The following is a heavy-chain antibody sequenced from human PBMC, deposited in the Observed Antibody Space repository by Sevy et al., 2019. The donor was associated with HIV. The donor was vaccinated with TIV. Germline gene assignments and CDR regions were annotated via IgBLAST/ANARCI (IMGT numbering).Heavy chain of an antibody. D-gene: IGHD4-17*01. CDR3: ARDLEFYDNGDYGPAFMPDY. J-gene: IGHJ4*02. CDR2: IWFDGSNT. Sequence: GGSLRLSCAASGFTFSSYGMHWVRQAPGKGLEWVALIWFDGSNTYYAESVKGRFTNSRDITKNTLHLQMKSLRGEDTAVYYCARDLEFYDNGDYGPAFMPDYWGQGTLVTVSS. V-gene: IGHV3-33*01. CDR1: GFTFSSYG.